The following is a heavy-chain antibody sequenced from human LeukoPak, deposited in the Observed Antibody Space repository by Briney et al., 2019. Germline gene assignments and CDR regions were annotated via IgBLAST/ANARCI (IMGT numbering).Heavy chain of an antibody. V-gene: IGHV3-74*01. CDR2: INSDGSSI. D-gene: IGHD5-12*01. CDR3: ARGLYRRYSGYDYSRTYYFDY. J-gene: IGHJ4*02. Sequence: PGGSLRLSCAASGFSFSSHWMHWVRQAPGKGLVWVSRINSDGSSISYADSVKGRFTISRDNSKNTLYLQMNSLRAEDTAVYYCARGLYRRYSGYDYSRTYYFDYWGQGTLVTVSS. CDR1: GFSFSSHW.